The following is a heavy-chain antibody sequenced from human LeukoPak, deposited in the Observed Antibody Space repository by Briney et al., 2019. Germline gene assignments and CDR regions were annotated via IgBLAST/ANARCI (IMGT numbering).Heavy chain of an antibody. CDR2: ISGDADRT. V-gene: IGHV3-23*01. CDR3: AKVNWCSASCADA. J-gene: IGHJ4*02. Sequence: PGGSLRLSCAASGFTFSSYAMSWVRQAPGKGLEWVSGISGDADRTHYAGSVKGRFTISRDNSKNTLSLQMNSLRAEDTAVYYCAKVNWCSASCADAWGQGTLVTVSS. CDR1: GFTFSSYA. D-gene: IGHD2-2*01.